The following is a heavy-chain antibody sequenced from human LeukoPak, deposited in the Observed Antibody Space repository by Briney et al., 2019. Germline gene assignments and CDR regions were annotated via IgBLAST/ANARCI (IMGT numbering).Heavy chain of an antibody. CDR2: ISSSSSYI. D-gene: IGHD5-24*01. V-gene: IGHV3-21*01. CDR1: GFTFSGYA. J-gene: IGHJ4*02. CDR3: IPSGRWLQLHFDY. Sequence: GGSLRLSCAASGFTFSGYAMHWVRQAPGKGLEWVSSISSSSSYIYYADSVKGRFTISRDNAKNSLYLQMNSLRAEDTAVYYCIPSGRWLQLHFDYWGQGTLVTVSS.